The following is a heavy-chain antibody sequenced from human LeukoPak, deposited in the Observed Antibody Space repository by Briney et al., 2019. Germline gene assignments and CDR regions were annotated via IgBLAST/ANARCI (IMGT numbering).Heavy chain of an antibody. V-gene: IGHV4-34*01. D-gene: IGHD1-26*01. CDR3: AREKTSKWELLRYYFDY. J-gene: IGHJ4*02. CDR1: GGSFSAYY. Sequence: SETLSLTCAVYGGSFSAYYWNWIRQPPGKGLEWIGEINHSGSTNYNPSLKSRLTISVDTSKNQLSLKLSSVTAADTAVYYCAREKTSKWELLRYYFDYWGQGTLVTVSS. CDR2: INHSGST.